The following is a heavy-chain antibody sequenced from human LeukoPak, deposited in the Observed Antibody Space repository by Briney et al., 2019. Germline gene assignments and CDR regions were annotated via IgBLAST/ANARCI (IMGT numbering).Heavy chain of an antibody. V-gene: IGHV3-23*01. J-gene: IGHJ4*02. Sequence: PGGSLRLSCAPSGVTFFSYAMCCVRDAPGKGLEWVSAISGSGGSTYYADSVKGRFTISRDNSKNTLYLQMNSLRAEDTAVYYCANRGDYDSSGYLRTYWGQGTLVTVSS. CDR2: ISGSGGST. CDR1: GVTFFSYA. CDR3: ANRGDYDSSGYLRTY. D-gene: IGHD3-22*01.